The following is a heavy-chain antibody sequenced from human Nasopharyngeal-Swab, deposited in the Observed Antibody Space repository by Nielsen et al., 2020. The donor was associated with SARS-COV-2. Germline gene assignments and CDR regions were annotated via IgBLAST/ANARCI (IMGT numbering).Heavy chain of an antibody. CDR2: ISGSGGGT. V-gene: IGHV3-23*01. CDR3: AKGQAVGDFDY. J-gene: IGHJ4*02. CDR1: GFTLRNYD. Sequence: GESLKISCVGSGFTLRNYDMGWVRQTPGKGLEWVSHISGSGGGTYYTDSVKGRFTISRDNSKNTLYLQMNSLRAEDTAVYYCAKGQAVGDFDYWGQGTLVTVSS. D-gene: IGHD4-17*01.